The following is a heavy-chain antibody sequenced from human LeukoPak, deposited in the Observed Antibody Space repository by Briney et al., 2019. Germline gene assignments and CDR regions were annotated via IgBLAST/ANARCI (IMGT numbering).Heavy chain of an antibody. V-gene: IGHV1-8*01. CDR1: GYTFTSYD. CDR3: ARAYGDYGYPYYYYGMDV. CDR2: MNPNSGNT. Sequence: ASVKVSCKASGYTFTSYDINWVRQATGQGLEWTGWMNPNSGNTGYAQKFQGRVTMTRNTSICTAYMELSSLGSEDTAVYYCARAYGDYGYPYYYYGMDVWGQGTTVTVSS. D-gene: IGHD4-17*01. J-gene: IGHJ6*02.